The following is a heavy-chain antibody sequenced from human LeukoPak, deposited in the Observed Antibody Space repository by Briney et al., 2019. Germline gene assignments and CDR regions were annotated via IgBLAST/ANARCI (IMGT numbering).Heavy chain of an antibody. V-gene: IGHV3-66*01. Sequence: PGGSLRLSCAASGFTVSSNYMSWVRQAPGKGLEWVSVIYSGGSTYYADSVKGRFTISRDNSKNTLYLQMNSLRAEDTAVYYCARELSIVVEPAAINDAFDIWGQGTMVTVSS. CDR1: GFTVSSNY. CDR2: IYSGGST. D-gene: IGHD2-2*01. CDR3: ARELSIVVEPAAINDAFDI. J-gene: IGHJ3*02.